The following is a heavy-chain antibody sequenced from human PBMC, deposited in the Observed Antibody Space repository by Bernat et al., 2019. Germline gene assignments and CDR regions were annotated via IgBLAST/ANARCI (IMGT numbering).Heavy chain of an antibody. CDR1: GFTFSSYG. V-gene: IGHV3-30*18. D-gene: IGHD2-15*01. Sequence: QVQLVESGGGVVQPGRSPRLPCAASGFTFSSYGMHWVRQAPGKGLEWVAVISYDGSNKYYADSVKGRFTISRDNSKNTLYLQMNSLRAEDTAVYYCAKDLDCSGGSCYSVLYYYYGMDVWGQGTTVTVSS. CDR2: ISYDGSNK. J-gene: IGHJ6*02. CDR3: AKDLDCSGGSCYSVLYYYYGMDV.